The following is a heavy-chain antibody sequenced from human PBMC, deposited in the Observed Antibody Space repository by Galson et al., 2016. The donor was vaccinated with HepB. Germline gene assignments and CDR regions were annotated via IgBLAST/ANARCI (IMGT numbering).Heavy chain of an antibody. Sequence: SLRLSCAASGFTFNSYVMTWVRQGPGKGLEWVSTIVIGGSTHYTESVKGRFTISRDNSKSTVYLQMISLRDEDTAVYYCARMSSELTAGGWGRPFDPLGQGTLVTVAS. CDR2: IVIGGST. CDR3: ARMSSELTAGGWGRPFDP. V-gene: IGHV3-23*01. D-gene: IGHD6-13*01. CDR1: GFTFNSYV. J-gene: IGHJ5*02.